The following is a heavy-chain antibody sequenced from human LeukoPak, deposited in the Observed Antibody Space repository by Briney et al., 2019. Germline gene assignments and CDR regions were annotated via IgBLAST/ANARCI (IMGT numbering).Heavy chain of an antibody. CDR1: GYTFTGYY. J-gene: IGHJ4*02. V-gene: IGHV1-2*06. Sequence: ASVKVSCKPSGYTFTGYYMHWVRQAPGQGLEWMGRINPNSGGTNYAQKFQGRVAMTRDTSISTAYMEINRLRSDDTAVYYCARARRWFGEFDHWGQGTLVTVSS. CDR3: ARARRWFGEFDH. CDR2: INPNSGGT. D-gene: IGHD3-10*01.